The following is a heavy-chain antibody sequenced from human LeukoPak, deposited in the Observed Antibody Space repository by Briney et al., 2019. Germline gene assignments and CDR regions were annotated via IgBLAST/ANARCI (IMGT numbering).Heavy chain of an antibody. Sequence: GGSLRLSCAASGFTFSGSAMHWVRQASGKGLEWVGRIRSKANSYATAYAASVKGRFTISRDDSKNTAYLQMDSLKTEDTAVYYCTSYYYYDSNRFDYWGQGTLVTVSS. V-gene: IGHV3-73*01. D-gene: IGHD3-22*01. CDR2: IRSKANSYAT. CDR1: GFTFSGSA. CDR3: TSYYYYDSNRFDY. J-gene: IGHJ4*02.